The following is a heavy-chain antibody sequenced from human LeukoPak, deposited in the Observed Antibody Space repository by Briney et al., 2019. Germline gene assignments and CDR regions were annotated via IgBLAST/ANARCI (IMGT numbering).Heavy chain of an antibody. V-gene: IGHV3-7*01. CDR3: ARGRRDTQYQVFDY. D-gene: IGHD2-2*01. Sequence: GGSLRLSCVASGFTFSSYAMSWVRQAPGKGLEWVANIKEDGSEKYYLDSVKGRFTISRDNAKNSLYLQMSSLRDEDTAVYYCARGRRDTQYQVFDYWGQGTLVTVSS. J-gene: IGHJ4*02. CDR1: GFTFSSYA. CDR2: IKEDGSEK.